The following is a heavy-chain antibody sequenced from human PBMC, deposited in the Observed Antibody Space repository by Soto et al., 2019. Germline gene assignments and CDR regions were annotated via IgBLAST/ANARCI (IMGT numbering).Heavy chain of an antibody. CDR2: IIPVFGRD. CDR1: GGTFSSYS. Sequence: QVHLVQSGAEVKKPGSSVKVSCEASGGTFSSYSINWVRQAPGQGLEWMGGIIPVFGRDNYARKFQGRVTITADGSTNKVYMELSSVTSEDTAVYYCARDAYGMDVWGQGTTVTVSS. V-gene: IGHV1-69*01. CDR3: ARDAYGMDV. J-gene: IGHJ6*02.